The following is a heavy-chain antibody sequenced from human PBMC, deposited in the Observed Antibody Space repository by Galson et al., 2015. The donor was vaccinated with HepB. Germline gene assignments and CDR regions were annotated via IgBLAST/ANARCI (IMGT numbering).Heavy chain of an antibody. CDR1: GGTFNSYA. V-gene: IGHV1-69*13. J-gene: IGHJ6*03. Sequence: SVKVSCKASGGTFNSYAINWVRQAPGQGLEWMGGIIRLFGTAIYAQKFRGRITITADESTSTAYMELHSLRSEDTAVYYCARGPIASAGTFYYFYYMDVWGEGTTVTASS. CDR2: IIRLFGTA. D-gene: IGHD6-13*01. CDR3: ARGPIASAGTFYYFYYMDV.